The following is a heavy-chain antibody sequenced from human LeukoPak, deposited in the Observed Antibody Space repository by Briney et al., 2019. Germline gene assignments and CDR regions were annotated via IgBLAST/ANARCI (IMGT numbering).Heavy chain of an antibody. Sequence: GGSLRLSCAASGFTFSSYAMHWVRQAPGKGLEWVAVISYDGSNKYYADSVKGRFTISRDNSKNTLYLQMNSLRAEDTAVYYCARGPYLLYSSGWYPDYWGQGTLVTVSS. CDR3: ARGPYLLYSSGWYPDY. D-gene: IGHD6-19*01. CDR2: ISYDGSNK. J-gene: IGHJ4*02. CDR1: GFTFSSYA. V-gene: IGHV3-30-3*01.